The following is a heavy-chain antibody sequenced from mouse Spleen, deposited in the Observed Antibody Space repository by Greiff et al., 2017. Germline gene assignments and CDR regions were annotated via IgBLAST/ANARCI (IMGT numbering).Heavy chain of an antibody. D-gene: IGHD1-2*01. CDR1: GFSLTSYG. CDR2: IWAGGST. CDR3: ARENGDEGGYYAMDY. J-gene: IGHJ4*01. Sequence: VQLVESGPGLVAPSQSLSITCTVSGFSLTSYGVHWVRQPPGKGLEWLGVIWAGGSTNYNSALMSRLSISKDNSKSQVFLKMNSLQTDDTAMYYCARENGDEGGYYAMDYWGQGTSVTVSS. V-gene: IGHV2-9*02.